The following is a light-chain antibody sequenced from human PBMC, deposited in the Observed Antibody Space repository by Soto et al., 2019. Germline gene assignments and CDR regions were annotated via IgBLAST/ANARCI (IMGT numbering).Light chain of an antibody. J-gene: IGLJ1*01. V-gene: IGLV2-14*01. CDR1: SNDIGTYDY. Sequence: QSALTQPISVSGSPGQSITISCTGNSNDIGTYDYVCWYQQHPGKAPRLLIHGVHNRSPGISGRFSASKSGLTASLTISGLQAEDQAHYYCTASYANRVYLFGPGTKVTVL. CDR2: GVH. CDR3: TASYANRVYL.